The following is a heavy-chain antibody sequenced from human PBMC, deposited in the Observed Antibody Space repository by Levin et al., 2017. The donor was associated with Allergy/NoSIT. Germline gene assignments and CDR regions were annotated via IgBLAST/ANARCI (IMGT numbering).Heavy chain of an antibody. V-gene: IGHV3-48*04. J-gene: IGHJ3*02. D-gene: IGHD5-18*01. Sequence: PGGSLRLSCAASGFTFSSYSMNWVRQAPGKGLEWVSYISSSSSTIYYADSVKGRFTISRDNAKNSLYLQMNSLRAEDTAVYYCARDRLQLWSNDAFDIWGQGTMVTVSS. CDR1: GFTFSSYS. CDR3: ARDRLQLWSNDAFDI. CDR2: ISSSSSTI.